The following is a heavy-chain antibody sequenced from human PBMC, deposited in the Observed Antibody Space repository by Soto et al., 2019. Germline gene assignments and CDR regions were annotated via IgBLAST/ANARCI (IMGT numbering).Heavy chain of an antibody. J-gene: IGHJ4*02. CDR1: GGTFSSYA. Sequence: QVQLVQSGAEVKKPGSSVKVSCKASGGTFSSYAISWVRQSPGQGLEWMGGIIPIFGTAKYAQKFQGRVTVRADESTSTAYMELSSLRSEDTAVYYCARGSDYYDSSGYYYQFDYWGQGTLVTVSS. V-gene: IGHV1-69*01. CDR2: IIPIFGTA. D-gene: IGHD3-22*01. CDR3: ARGSDYYDSSGYYYQFDY.